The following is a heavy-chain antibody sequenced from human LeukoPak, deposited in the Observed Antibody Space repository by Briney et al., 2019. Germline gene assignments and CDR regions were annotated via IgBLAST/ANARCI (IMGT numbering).Heavy chain of an antibody. D-gene: IGHD6-19*01. CDR2: IYYSGST. J-gene: IGHJ4*02. V-gene: IGHV4-31*03. CDR1: GDSISSGGYY. Sequence: PSETLSLTCTVSGDSISSGGYYWSWIRQHPGKGLEWIGYIYYSGSTYYNPSLKSRVTISVDTSKSQFSLKLSSVTAADTAVYYCARRGPQWLIDYWGQGTLVTVSS. CDR3: ARRGPQWLIDY.